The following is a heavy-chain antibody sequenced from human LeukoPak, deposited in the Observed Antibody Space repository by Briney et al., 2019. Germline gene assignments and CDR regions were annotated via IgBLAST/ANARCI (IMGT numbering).Heavy chain of an antibody. CDR2: VSYDGNNK. CDR1: GYTFTHYG. J-gene: IGHJ4*02. D-gene: IGHD2-15*01. CDR3: ARGGVLAADY. V-gene: IGHV3-30*03. Sequence: GGSLRLSCVISGYTFTHYGFHWVRQAPGKALEWVAFVSYDGNNKYEDSVKGRFTISRDNAKNTLYLQMNGLRAGDTAVYYCARGGVLAADYWGQGTLVTVSS.